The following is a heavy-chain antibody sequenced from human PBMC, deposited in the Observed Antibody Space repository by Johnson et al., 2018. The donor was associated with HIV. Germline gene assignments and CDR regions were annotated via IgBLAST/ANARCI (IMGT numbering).Heavy chain of an antibody. V-gene: IGHV3-20*04. CDR2: INWNGGTP. CDR1: GFTFDEYD. D-gene: IGHD3-22*01. CDR3: ARATYYYDTSGYLTRPRAFDV. J-gene: IGHJ3*01. Sequence: MQLVESGGRVVQPGRSLRLSCEASGFTFDEYDMSWVRQAPGKGLEWVSSINWNGGTPGSADSVKGRFTISRANDKNSLYLQMNSLRADDTALYYCARATYYYDTSGYLTRPRAFDVWGQGTMVTVSS.